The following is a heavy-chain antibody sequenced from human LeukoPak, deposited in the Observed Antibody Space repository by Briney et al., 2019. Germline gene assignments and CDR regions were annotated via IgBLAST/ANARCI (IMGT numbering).Heavy chain of an antibody. Sequence: GGSLRLSCAASGFTFSRYWMTWVRQAPGKGLEWVANIKQDGSEKFYVDSVKGRVTISRDNAKNSLYLQMNSLRAEDTAVYYCARVHGGYPFDHWGQGTLVTVSS. V-gene: IGHV3-7*01. CDR2: IKQDGSEK. CDR1: GFTFSRYW. D-gene: IGHD2-15*01. J-gene: IGHJ4*02. CDR3: ARVHGGYPFDH.